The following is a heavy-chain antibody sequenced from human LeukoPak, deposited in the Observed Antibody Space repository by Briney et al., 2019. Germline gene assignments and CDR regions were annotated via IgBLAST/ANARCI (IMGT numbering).Heavy chain of an antibody. V-gene: IGHV3-48*01. D-gene: IGHD6-13*01. Sequence: PGGSLRLSCAASGFTFSSYSMNWVRQAPGKGLEWVSHIGSSTSNIYYADSVKGRFTISRDNAKNSLYLQMNSLRAEDTAVYYCTRDWAAAGRVFDYWGQGTLVTVSS. CDR3: TRDWAAAGRVFDY. J-gene: IGHJ4*02. CDR2: IGSSTSNI. CDR1: GFTFSSYS.